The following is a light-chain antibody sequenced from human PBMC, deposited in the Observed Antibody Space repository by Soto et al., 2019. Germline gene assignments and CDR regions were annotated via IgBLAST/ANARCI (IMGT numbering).Light chain of an antibody. CDR1: SSDVGGYNY. Sequence: QSALTQPGSVSGSPGQSVTISCTGTSSDVGGYNYVSWYQQHPGKAPKLMIYDVSNRPSGVSDRFSGSKSGNTASLTISGHQDDDDADCSCCTNGGSVVFGAGTKVTVL. J-gene: IGLJ2*01. CDR3: CTNGGSVV. V-gene: IGLV2-11*01. CDR2: DVS.